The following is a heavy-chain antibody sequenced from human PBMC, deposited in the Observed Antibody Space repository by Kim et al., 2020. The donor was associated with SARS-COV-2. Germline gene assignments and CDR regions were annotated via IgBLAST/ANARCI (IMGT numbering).Heavy chain of an antibody. D-gene: IGHD6-13*01. CDR3: ARISSSWSSDYYYYVDV. Sequence: SGPTLVNPTQTLTLTCTFSGFSLSTSGMCVSWIRQPPGKALEWLARIDWDDDKYYSTSLKTRLTISKDTSKNQVVLTMTNMDPVDTATYYCARISSSWSSDYYYYVDVWGKGTTVTVSS. J-gene: IGHJ6*03. CDR2: IDWDDDK. CDR1: GFSLSTSGMC. V-gene: IGHV2-70*11.